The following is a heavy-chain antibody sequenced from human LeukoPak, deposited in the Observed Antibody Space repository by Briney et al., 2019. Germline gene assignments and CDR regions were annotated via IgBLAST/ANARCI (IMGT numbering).Heavy chain of an antibody. CDR2: IIPIFGTA. V-gene: IGHV1-69*05. J-gene: IGHJ3*02. D-gene: IGHD3-22*01. CDR3: AGRITMIVVVTYDAFDI. Sequence: SVKVSCKASGGTFSSYAISWVRQAPGQGLEWMGGIIPIFGTANYAQKFQGRVTTTTDESTSTAYMELSSLRSEDTAVYYCAGRITMIVVVTYDAFDIWGQGTMVTVSS. CDR1: GGTFSSYA.